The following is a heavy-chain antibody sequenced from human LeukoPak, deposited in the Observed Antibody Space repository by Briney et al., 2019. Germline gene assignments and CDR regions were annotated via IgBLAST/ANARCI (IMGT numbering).Heavy chain of an antibody. CDR1: GFTFSNYW. Sequence: SGGSLRLSCAASGFTFSNYWMTWVRQAPGKGLEWVANINQDGSEKYYVDSLKGRFTISRDNAKNSLYLQMNSLRAEDTAVYYCATQTPYYYDSSGGGLGYWGQGTLVTVSS. CDR3: ATQTPYYYDSSGGGLGY. CDR2: INQDGSEK. V-gene: IGHV3-7*02. D-gene: IGHD3-22*01. J-gene: IGHJ4*02.